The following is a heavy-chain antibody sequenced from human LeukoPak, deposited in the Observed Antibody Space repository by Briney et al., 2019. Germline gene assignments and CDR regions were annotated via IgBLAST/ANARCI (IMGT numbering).Heavy chain of an antibody. D-gene: IGHD1-7*01. V-gene: IGHV4-39*01. J-gene: IGHJ4*02. CDR2: IYYSGST. Sequence: SETLSLTCTVSGGSISSSSYYWGWIRQPPGKGLEWIGSIYYSGSTYYNPSLKSRVTISVDTSKNQFSLKLSSVTAADTAVYYCARAPWNWNFEPWGQGTLVTVSS. CDR1: GGSISSSSYY. CDR3: ARAPWNWNFEP.